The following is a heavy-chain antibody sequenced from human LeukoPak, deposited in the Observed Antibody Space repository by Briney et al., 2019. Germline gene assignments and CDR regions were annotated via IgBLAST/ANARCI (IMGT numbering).Heavy chain of an antibody. Sequence: PGGSLGLSCAASGFTVSSNYMSWVRQAPGKGLEWVSLIYSGGTTYYADSVKGRFTISRDNSKNTLYLQMNSLRAEDTAVYYCASPEKYSSSWYYFDYWGQGTLVTVSS. CDR2: IYSGGTT. J-gene: IGHJ4*02. D-gene: IGHD6-13*01. CDR1: GFTVSSNY. CDR3: ASPEKYSSSWYYFDY. V-gene: IGHV3-66*01.